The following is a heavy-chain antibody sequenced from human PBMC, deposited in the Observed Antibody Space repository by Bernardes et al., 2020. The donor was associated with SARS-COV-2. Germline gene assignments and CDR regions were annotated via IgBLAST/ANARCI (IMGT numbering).Heavy chain of an antibody. CDR1: GFTFSNYW. Sequence: GGSLRLSCEASGFTFSNYWMHWVRQAPGKGLVWVSRIHADGSSTSYAGSVKGRFTISRDNAKNTVYLQMSSLTVEDTAVYYCIRGGFVGEMSLWDNWGQGALVTVSS. CDR3: IRGGFVGEMSLWDN. D-gene: IGHD3-16*01. CDR2: IHADGSST. J-gene: IGHJ4*02. V-gene: IGHV3-74*01.